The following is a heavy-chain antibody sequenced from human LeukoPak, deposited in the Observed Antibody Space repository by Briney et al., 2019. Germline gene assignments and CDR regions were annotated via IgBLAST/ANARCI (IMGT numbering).Heavy chain of an antibody. D-gene: IGHD3-3*01. J-gene: IGHJ6*02. V-gene: IGHV3-23*01. CDR2: ISGSGGST. CDR1: GFTGSNNY. Sequence: PGGSLRLSCAASGFTGSNNYMSWVRQAPGKGLEWVSAISGSGGSTYYADSVKGRFTISRDNSKNTLYLQMNSLRAEDTAVYYCAIRPTYYDFWSGYSYYYGMDVWGQGTTVTVSS. CDR3: AIRPTYYDFWSGYSYYYGMDV.